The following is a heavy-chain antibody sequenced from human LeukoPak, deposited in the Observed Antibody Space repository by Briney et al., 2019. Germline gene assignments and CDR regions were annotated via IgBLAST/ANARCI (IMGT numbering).Heavy chain of an antibody. Sequence: PSETLSLTCTVSGGSIGIYYWNWIRQPAGKGLEWIGRIFTSGIANYNPSLKSRVTMSVDPSKNQFSLNLSSVTAAETAVYYCAREISGTYYNPLGYMDVWGKGTTVTVSS. D-gene: IGHD3-10*01. CDR2: IFTSGIA. CDR3: AREISGTYYNPLGYMDV. CDR1: GGSIGIYY. J-gene: IGHJ6*03. V-gene: IGHV4-4*07.